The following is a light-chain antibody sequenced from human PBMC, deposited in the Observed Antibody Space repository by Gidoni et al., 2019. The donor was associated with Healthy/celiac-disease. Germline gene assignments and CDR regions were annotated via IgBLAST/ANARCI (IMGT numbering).Light chain of an antibody. Sequence: QSVLTQPPSLSGAPGPRVTISCTGSSSNIGAGYDVHWYQQLPGTAPKLLIYGNSNRPSGVPDRFSGSKSGTSASLAITGLQAEDEADYYCQSYDSSLSAWVFGGGTKLTVL. CDR1: SSNIGAGYD. J-gene: IGLJ3*02. CDR2: GNS. V-gene: IGLV1-40*01. CDR3: QSYDSSLSAWV.